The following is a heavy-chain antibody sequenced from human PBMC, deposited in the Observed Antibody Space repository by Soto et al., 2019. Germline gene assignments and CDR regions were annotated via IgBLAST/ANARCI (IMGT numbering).Heavy chain of an antibody. J-gene: IGHJ2*01. V-gene: IGHV1-69*06. CDR1: GRTFSSYA. CDR2: IIPIFGTA. CDR3: ARGYTRWYFDL. Sequence: QVQLVQSVAEVQKPGSSVKVSCKASGRTFSSYAISWVRQAPGHGLEWMGGIIPIFGTANYAHEFQGRVTITADKSTSTAYMELSSLRSEDTAVYYCARGYTRWYFDLWGRGTLVTVSS. D-gene: IGHD1-20*01.